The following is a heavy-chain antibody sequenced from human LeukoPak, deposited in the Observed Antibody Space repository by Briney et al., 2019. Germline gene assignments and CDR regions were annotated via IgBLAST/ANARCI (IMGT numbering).Heavy chain of an antibody. V-gene: IGHV3-53*01. J-gene: IGHJ4*02. CDR1: GFTFSSYA. CDR3: ARYMAYNGVDY. D-gene: IGHD2-8*01. CDR2: IYSGGST. Sequence: GGSLRLSCAASGFTFSSYAMSWVRQAPGKGLEWVSVIYSGGSTYYADSVKGRFTISRDNSKNTLYLQMNSLRAEDTAVYYCARYMAYNGVDYWGQGTLVTVSS.